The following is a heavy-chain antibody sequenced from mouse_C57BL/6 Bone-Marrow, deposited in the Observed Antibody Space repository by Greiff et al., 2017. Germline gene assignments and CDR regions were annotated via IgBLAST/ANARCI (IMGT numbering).Heavy chain of an antibody. V-gene: IGHV1-26*01. D-gene: IGHD1-1*01. CDR2: INPNNGGT. Sequence: EVQLQQSGPELVKPGASVKISCKASGYTFTDYYMNWVKQSHGKSLEWIGDINPNNGGTSYNQKFKGKATLTVDKSSSTAYMELRSLTSEDSAVYYCARSTTVVEGYAMDYWGQGTSVTVSS. CDR1: GYTFTDYY. J-gene: IGHJ4*01. CDR3: ARSTTVVEGYAMDY.